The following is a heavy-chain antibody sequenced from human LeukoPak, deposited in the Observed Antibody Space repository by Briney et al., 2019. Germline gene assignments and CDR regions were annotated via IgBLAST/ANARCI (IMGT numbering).Heavy chain of an antibody. V-gene: IGHV4-59*01. CDR2: IYYRGGT. D-gene: IGHD4-11*01. CDR1: GGSMSHYY. J-gene: IGHJ4*02. CDR3: ARSSHDYSNYLDY. Sequence: SETLSLTCTVSGGSMSHYYWNWIRQSPGRGLEWIGYIYYRGGTNYNPSLRGRVTLSVDSSKNQLSLKLNSVTAADTAVYYCARSSHDYSNYLDYWGQGTLVTVSS.